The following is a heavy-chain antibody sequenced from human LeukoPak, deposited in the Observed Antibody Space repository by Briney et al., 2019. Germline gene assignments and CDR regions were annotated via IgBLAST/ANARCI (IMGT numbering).Heavy chain of an antibody. CDR2: IYYSGST. CDR3: ARLGDSSGYSSFYYYYYMDV. CDR1: GGSIGSGDYY. J-gene: IGHJ6*03. Sequence: SETLSLTCTVSGGSIGSGDYYWSWIRQPPGKGLEWIGYIYYSGSTYYNPSLKSRVTISVDTSKNQFSLKLSSVTAADTAVYYCARLGDSSGYSSFYYYYYMDVWGKGTTVTVSS. V-gene: IGHV4-30-4*01. D-gene: IGHD3-22*01.